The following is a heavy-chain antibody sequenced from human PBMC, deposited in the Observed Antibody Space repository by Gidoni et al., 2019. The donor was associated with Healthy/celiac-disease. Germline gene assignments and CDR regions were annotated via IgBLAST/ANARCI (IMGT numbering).Heavy chain of an antibody. CDR2: IYYSGST. CDR1: GGSISSSSYY. D-gene: IGHD5-18*01. V-gene: IGHV4-39*01. CDR3: ARTRARIQLWLYFDY. J-gene: IGHJ4*02. Sequence: QLQLQESGPGLVKPSETLSLTCPVSGGSISSSSYYWGWIRQPPGKGLEWIGSIYYSGSTYYNPSLKSRVTISVDTSKNQFSLKLSSVTAADTAVYYCARTRARIQLWLYFDYWGQGTLVTVSS.